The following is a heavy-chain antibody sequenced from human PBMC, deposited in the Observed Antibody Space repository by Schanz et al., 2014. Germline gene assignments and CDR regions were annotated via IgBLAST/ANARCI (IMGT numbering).Heavy chain of an antibody. D-gene: IGHD2-15*01. Sequence: QVQLVQSGAEVKKPGASVKVSCKASGYTFTRYYTHWVRQAPGQGLEWMGIINPSGGSTTYAQKFQGRVTMTSDTSTSTVYMELSSLRSEDTAVYYCARVELSVYYYAMDVWGQGTTVTVSS. CDR2: INPSGGST. CDR3: ARVELSVYYYAMDV. J-gene: IGHJ6*02. CDR1: GYTFTRYY. V-gene: IGHV1-46*01.